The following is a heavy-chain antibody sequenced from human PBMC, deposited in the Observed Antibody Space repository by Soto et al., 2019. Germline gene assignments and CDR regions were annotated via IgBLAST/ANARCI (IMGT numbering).Heavy chain of an antibody. CDR2: ISWNSGSI. J-gene: IGHJ4*02. V-gene: IGHV3-9*01. CDR1: GFTFDDYA. CDR3: ASQGYRKTGNYFDY. D-gene: IGHD4-4*01. Sequence: GGSLRLSCAASGFTFDDYAMHWVRQAPGKGLEWVSGISWNSGSIGYADSVKGRFTISRDNAKNSLYLQMNSLRAEDTALYYCASQGYRKTGNYFDYWGQGTLVTVSS.